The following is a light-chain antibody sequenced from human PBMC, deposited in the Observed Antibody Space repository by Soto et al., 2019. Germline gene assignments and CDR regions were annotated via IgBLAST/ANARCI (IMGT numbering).Light chain of an antibody. CDR2: EDN. CDR1: SGSIASNY. J-gene: IGLJ3*02. CDR3: HSYETSNHGV. Sequence: NFMLTQPHSVSESPGKTVIISCTRSSGSIASNYVQWYQQRPGSAPTTVIYEDNQRPSGVPDRFSGSIDSSSNSASLTISGLKTEDEADYYCHSYETSNHGVFGGGTKLTVL. V-gene: IGLV6-57*04.